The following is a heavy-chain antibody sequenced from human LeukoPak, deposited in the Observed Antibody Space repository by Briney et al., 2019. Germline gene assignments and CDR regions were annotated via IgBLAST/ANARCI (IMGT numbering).Heavy chain of an antibody. CDR3: AKRGHYSINWYHYFDY. Sequence: PGGSLRLSCAASGFTFTTYGLHWVRQAPGKGLEWVAAIASNGGSEYYADSVKGRFTISRDNSKNTLSLQMNSLRPDDTAVYYCAKRGHYSINWYHYFDYWGQGTLVTVSS. J-gene: IGHJ4*02. CDR2: IASNGGSE. D-gene: IGHD6-13*01. CDR1: GFTFTTYG. V-gene: IGHV3-30*18.